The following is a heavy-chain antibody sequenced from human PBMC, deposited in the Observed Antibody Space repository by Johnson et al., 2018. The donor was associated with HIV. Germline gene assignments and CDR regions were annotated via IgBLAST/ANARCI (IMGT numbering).Heavy chain of an antibody. J-gene: IGHJ3*02. D-gene: IGHD4-17*01. CDR3: AKDRVEVGYGDYWASDM. CDR2: SSWNGGRT. CDR1: GFTFDNYG. Sequence: VQLVESGGRVVRPGESLRLSCEASGFTFDNYGMSWVRQGPGKGLEWVSGSSWNGGRTSYADSVKGRFIISRDNAKNSLYLQMNRLRVEDTALYYCAKDRVEVGYGDYWASDMWGRGTMVTVSS. V-gene: IGHV3-20*04.